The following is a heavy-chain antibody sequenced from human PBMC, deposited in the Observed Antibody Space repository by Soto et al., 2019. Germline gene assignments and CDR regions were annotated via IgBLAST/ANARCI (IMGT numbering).Heavy chain of an antibody. CDR2: MNPNTGNT. D-gene: IGHD3-9*01. CDR3: ARGKLATLTDF. Sequence: QVQLVQSGPEVKKPGAPVKISCQASGYTFTDFDINWVRQATGQGLEWMGWMNPNTGNTRYAQRFQGRLIRTRDTSISTAYMEMGSLNSEDTAVYYCARGKLATLTDFWGQGTLVTVSS. J-gene: IGHJ4*02. V-gene: IGHV1-8*02. CDR1: GYTFTDFD.